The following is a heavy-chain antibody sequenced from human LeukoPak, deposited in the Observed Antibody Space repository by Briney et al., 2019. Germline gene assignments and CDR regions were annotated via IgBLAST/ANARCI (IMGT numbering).Heavy chain of an antibody. CDR1: GYSISSGYY. Sequence: PSETLSLTCTVSGYSISSGYYWGWIRQPPGKGLEWIGSIYHSGSTYYNPSLKSRVTISVDTSKNQFSLKLSSVTAADTAVYYWARDDSSGWYYFDYWGQGTLVTVSS. J-gene: IGHJ4*02. V-gene: IGHV4-38-2*02. D-gene: IGHD6-19*01. CDR2: IYHSGST. CDR3: ARDDSSGWYYFDY.